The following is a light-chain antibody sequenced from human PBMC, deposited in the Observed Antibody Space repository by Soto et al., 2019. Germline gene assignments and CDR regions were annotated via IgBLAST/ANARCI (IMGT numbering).Light chain of an antibody. V-gene: IGLV2-14*01. Sequence: QSALTQPASVSGSPGQSITISCTGTSSDVGGYNYVSWYQQHPGKAPKLMIYEVSNRPSGVSNRFSGSKSGNTDSLTISGLQAEDEADYYCSSYTSSVSYVFGTGTKVTVL. CDR1: SSDVGGYNY. CDR3: SSYTSSVSYV. J-gene: IGLJ1*01. CDR2: EVS.